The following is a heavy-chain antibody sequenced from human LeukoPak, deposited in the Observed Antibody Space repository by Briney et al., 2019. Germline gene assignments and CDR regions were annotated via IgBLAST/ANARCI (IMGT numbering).Heavy chain of an antibody. V-gene: IGHV1-2*02. Sequence: ASVKVCCKASGYTFTGYYMHWVRQAPGQGLEWMGWINPNSGGTNYSQTFQGRVTMTRDTSISTAYMELSRLRSDDTAVYYCASWRYYYDSNERYFDYWGQGTLVTVSS. CDR3: ASWRYYYDSNERYFDY. J-gene: IGHJ4*02. D-gene: IGHD3-22*01. CDR2: INPNSGGT. CDR1: GYTFTGYY.